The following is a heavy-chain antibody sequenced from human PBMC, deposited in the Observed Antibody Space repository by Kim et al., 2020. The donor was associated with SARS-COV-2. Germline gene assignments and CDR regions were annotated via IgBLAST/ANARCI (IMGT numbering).Heavy chain of an antibody. V-gene: IGHV4-31*03. D-gene: IGHD3-3*01. CDR1: GGSISSGGYY. CDR3: ARMKITIFGVVSDYYYYYMDV. CDR2: IYYSGST. Sequence: SETLSLACTVSGGSISSGGYYWSWIRQHPGKGLEWIGYIYYSGSTYYNPSLKSRVTISVDTSKNQFSLKLSSVTAADTAVYYCARMKITIFGVVSDYYYYYMDVWGKGTTVTVSS. J-gene: IGHJ6*03.